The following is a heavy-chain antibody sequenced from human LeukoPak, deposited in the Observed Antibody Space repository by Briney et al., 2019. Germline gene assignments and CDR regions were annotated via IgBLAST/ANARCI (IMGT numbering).Heavy chain of an antibody. J-gene: IGHJ4*02. Sequence: PGGSLRLSCTASGFTFSSYAMNWVRQAPGKGLEWVSTISGSGTSTYYADSVKGRFTISRDNSKNTLYLQMNSLRAEDTAVYHCAKGGFGYLDYWGQGTLVTVSS. D-gene: IGHD3-3*01. CDR1: GFTFSSYA. V-gene: IGHV3-23*01. CDR2: ISGSGTST. CDR3: AKGGFGYLDY.